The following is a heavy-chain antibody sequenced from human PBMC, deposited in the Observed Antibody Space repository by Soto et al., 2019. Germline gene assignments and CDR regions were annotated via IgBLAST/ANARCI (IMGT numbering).Heavy chain of an antibody. CDR1: GGTFSSYA. Sequence: SVKVSCKASGGTFSSYAISWVRQAPGQGLEWMGGIIPIFGTANYAQKFQVRVTITADKSTSTAYMELSSLRSEDTAVYYCAREGKQLVRYAFDIWGQGTMVTVSS. V-gene: IGHV1-69*06. CDR2: IIPIFGTA. J-gene: IGHJ3*02. D-gene: IGHD6-6*01. CDR3: AREGKQLVRYAFDI.